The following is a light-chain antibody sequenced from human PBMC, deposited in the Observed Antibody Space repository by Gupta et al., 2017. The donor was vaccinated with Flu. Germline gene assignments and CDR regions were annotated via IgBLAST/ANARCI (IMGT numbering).Light chain of an antibody. CDR1: QSISNW. V-gene: IGKV1-5*03. Sequence: DIQITQSPSTLSASVGDRVTITCRASQSISNWLAWYQQKPGKAPNLLIYKASRLESGVPSRFSGSGSGTEFTLTISSLQPDDLATYYCQQYQSYSFTFGPGTKVHIK. CDR3: QQYQSYSFT. J-gene: IGKJ3*01. CDR2: KAS.